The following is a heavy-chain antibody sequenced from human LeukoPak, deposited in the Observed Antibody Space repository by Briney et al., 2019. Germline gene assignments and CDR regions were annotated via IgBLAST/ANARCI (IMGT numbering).Heavy chain of an antibody. Sequence: ASVKVSCKASGYTFTGYYMHWVRQAPGQGLEWMGWINPNSGGTNYAQKFQGRVTMTRDTSISTAYMELSRLRSDDTAVYYCASWGYDFWSGYYYYMDVWGKGTTVTVSS. CDR1: GYTFTGYY. V-gene: IGHV1-2*02. CDR2: INPNSGGT. D-gene: IGHD3-3*01. J-gene: IGHJ6*03. CDR3: ASWGYDFWSGYYYYMDV.